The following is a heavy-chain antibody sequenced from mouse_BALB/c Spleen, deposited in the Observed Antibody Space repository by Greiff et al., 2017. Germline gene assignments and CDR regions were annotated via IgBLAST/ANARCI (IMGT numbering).Heavy chain of an antibody. D-gene: IGHD2-4*01. Sequence: DVHLVESGGGLVQPKGSLKLSCAASGFTFNTYAMNWVRQAPGKGLEWVARIRSKSNNYATYYADSVKDRFTISRDDSQSMLYLQMNNLKTEDTAMYYCVSVYYDYDGWYFDVWGAGTTVTVSS. CDR2: IRSKSNNYAT. CDR1: GFTFNTYA. J-gene: IGHJ1*01. V-gene: IGHV10-1*02. CDR3: VSVYYDYDGWYFDV.